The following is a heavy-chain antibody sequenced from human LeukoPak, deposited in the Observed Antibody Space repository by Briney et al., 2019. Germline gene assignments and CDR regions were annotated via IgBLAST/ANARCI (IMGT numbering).Heavy chain of an antibody. CDR3: ARDRAFYDILTGYYTPAFDY. Sequence: SETLSLTCTVSGGSISSYYWSWIRQPPGKGLEWIGSIYYSGSTYYNPSLKSRVTISVDTSKNQFSLKLSSVTAADTAVYYCARDRAFYDILTGYYTPAFDYWGQGTLVTVSS. CDR1: GGSISSYY. D-gene: IGHD3-9*01. CDR2: IYYSGST. V-gene: IGHV4-59*12. J-gene: IGHJ4*02.